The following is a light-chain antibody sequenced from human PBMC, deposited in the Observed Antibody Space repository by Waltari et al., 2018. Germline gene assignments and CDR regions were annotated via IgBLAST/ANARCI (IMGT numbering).Light chain of an antibody. Sequence: QSALTQPASVSGSPGQSITISCTGTSSDVGGYTYVSWYHQHPGKAPKPMIYYVSNRPAGVSYRFSGAKSGNTASLTISGLQAEDEAEYYCSSYTSSNTAVFGGGTKLTVL. CDR2: YVS. CDR3: SSYTSSNTAV. CDR1: SSDVGGYTY. J-gene: IGLJ2*01. V-gene: IGLV2-14*03.